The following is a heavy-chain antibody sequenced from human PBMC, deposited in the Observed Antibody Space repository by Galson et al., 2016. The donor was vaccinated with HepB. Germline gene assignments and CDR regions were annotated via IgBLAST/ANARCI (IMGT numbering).Heavy chain of an antibody. Sequence: CAISGDSVSSNGAAWNWIRQSPSRGLEWLGRTYYRSKWYNDYAVSVKSRISINPDTSKNQFSLQLSSVTPEDTAVYYCVRHHGAFDSWGQGTLVTVSS. CDR3: VRHHGAFDS. CDR1: GDSVSSNGAA. V-gene: IGHV6-1*01. J-gene: IGHJ4*02. CDR2: TYYRSKWYN. D-gene: IGHD3-10*01.